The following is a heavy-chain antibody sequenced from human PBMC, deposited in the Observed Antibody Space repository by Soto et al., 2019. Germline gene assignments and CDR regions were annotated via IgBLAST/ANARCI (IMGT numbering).Heavy chain of an antibody. V-gene: IGHV1-69*13. CDR2: IIPIFGTA. Sequence: SVKVSCKASGGTFSSYAISWVRQAPGQGLEWMGGIIPIFGTANYAQKFQGRVTITADESTSTAYMELSSLRSEDTAVYYCARWGPVDYDFWSGYSTGFYYYGMDVWGQGTTVTVSS. CDR3: ARWGPVDYDFWSGYSTGFYYYGMDV. D-gene: IGHD3-3*01. CDR1: GGTFSSYA. J-gene: IGHJ6*02.